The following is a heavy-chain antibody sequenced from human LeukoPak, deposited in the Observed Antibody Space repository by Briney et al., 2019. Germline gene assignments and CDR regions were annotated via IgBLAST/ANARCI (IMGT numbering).Heavy chain of an antibody. V-gene: IGHV3-30*02. Sequence: GGSLRLSCAASGFTFSSYGMHWVRQAPGKGLEWVAFIRYDGSNKYYADSVKGRFTISRDNSKNTLYLQMNSLRAEDTAVYYCAKGSSAYYYDSSGPNWGQGTLVTVSS. D-gene: IGHD3-22*01. CDR1: GFTFSSYG. J-gene: IGHJ4*02. CDR3: AKGSSAYYYDSSGPN. CDR2: IRYDGSNK.